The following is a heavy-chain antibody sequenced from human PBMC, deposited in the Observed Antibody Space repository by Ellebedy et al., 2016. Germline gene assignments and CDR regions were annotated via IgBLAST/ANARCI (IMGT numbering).Heavy chain of an antibody. Sequence: GGSLRLXXAASGFTFSLYAMNWVRQTPGKGLEWVSTISLNGSRKEYVDSVKGRFTISRDNSKNTLYLQMNSLRAEDTAVYYCAKDLYDYTWGYFDCWGQGTLVTVSS. CDR3: AKDLYDYTWGYFDC. V-gene: IGHV3-30*18. J-gene: IGHJ4*02. D-gene: IGHD4-11*01. CDR2: ISLNGSRK. CDR1: GFTFSLYA.